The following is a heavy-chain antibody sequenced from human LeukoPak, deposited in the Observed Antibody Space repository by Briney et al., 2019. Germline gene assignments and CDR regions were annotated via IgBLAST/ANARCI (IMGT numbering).Heavy chain of an antibody. CDR1: GGSFSGYY. D-gene: IGHD6-13*01. CDR2: INHSGST. CDR3: AREVIAAAGTFDY. J-gene: IGHJ4*02. V-gene: IGHV4-34*01. Sequence: TPSETLSLTCAVYGGSFSGYYWSWIRQPPGKGLEWIGEINHSGSTNYNPSLKSRVTISVDTSKNQFSLKLSSVTAADTAVYYCAREVIAAAGTFDYWGQGTLVTVSS.